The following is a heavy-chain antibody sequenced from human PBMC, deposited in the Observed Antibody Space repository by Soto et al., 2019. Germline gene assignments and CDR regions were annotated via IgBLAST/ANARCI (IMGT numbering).Heavy chain of an antibody. CDR1: GGSFSGYY. D-gene: IGHD3-16*01. J-gene: IGHJ6*02. CDR2: INHSGST. CDR3: ARVVGGSHAYYYYYYGMDV. V-gene: IGHV4-34*01. Sequence: SETLSLTCAVYGGSFSGYYWSWIRQPPGKGLEWIGEINHSGSTNYNPSLKSRVTISVDTSKNQFSLKLSSVTAADTAVYYCARVVGGSHAYYYYYYGMDVWGQGTTVTVSS.